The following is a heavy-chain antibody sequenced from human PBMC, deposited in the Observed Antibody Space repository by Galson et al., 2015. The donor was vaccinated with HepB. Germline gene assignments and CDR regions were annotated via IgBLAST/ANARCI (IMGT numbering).Heavy chain of an antibody. Sequence: SLRLSCAASGFTFSSYSMNWVRQAPGKGLEWVSSISSSSSYIYYADSVKGRFTISRDNAKNSLYLQMNSLRAEDTAVYYCARGMYYYDSSGYYYTDAFDIWGQGTMVTVSS. CDR3: ARGMYYYDSSGYYYTDAFDI. D-gene: IGHD3-22*01. CDR1: GFTFSSYS. CDR2: ISSSSSYI. J-gene: IGHJ3*02. V-gene: IGHV3-21*01.